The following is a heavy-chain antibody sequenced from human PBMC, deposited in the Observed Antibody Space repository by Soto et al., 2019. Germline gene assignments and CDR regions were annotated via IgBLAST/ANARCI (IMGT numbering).Heavy chain of an antibody. CDR2: INPSGGST. CDR1: GYTFTSYY. CDR3: ARAQYHNAFDI. Sequence: ASVQVSCKASGYTFTSYYMHWVRQAPGQGLEWMGIINPSGGSTSYAQKFQGRVTMTRDTSTSTVYMELSSLRSEDTAVYYCARAQYHNAFDIWGQGTMVTVSS. J-gene: IGHJ3*02. V-gene: IGHV1-46*01.